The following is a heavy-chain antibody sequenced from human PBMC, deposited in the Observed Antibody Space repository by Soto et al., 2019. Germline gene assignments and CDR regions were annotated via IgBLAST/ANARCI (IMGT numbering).Heavy chain of an antibody. CDR1: GFTFSSYA. J-gene: IGHJ4*02. Sequence: AGGSLRLSCAVSGFTFSSYAMHWVRQAPGKGLEWVAVISYDGSNKYYADSVKGRFTISRDNSKNTLYLQMNSLRAEDTAVYYCARDLVWAAAGNGWGQGTLVTVSS. V-gene: IGHV3-30-3*01. D-gene: IGHD6-13*01. CDR3: ARDLVWAAAGNG. CDR2: ISYDGSNK.